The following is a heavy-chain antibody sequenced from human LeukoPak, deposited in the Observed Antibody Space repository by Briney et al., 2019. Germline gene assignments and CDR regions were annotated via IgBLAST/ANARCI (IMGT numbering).Heavy chain of an antibody. CDR2: INPNSGGT. D-gene: IGHD6-13*01. CDR3: ARAAAAGRGYNWFDP. CDR1: GYTFTSYD. J-gene: IGHJ5*02. V-gene: IGHV1-2*02. Sequence: GASVKVSCKASGYTFTSYDINWVRQATGQGLEWMGWINPNSGGTNYAQKFQGRVTMTRDTSISTAYMELGRLRSDDTAVYYCARAAAAGRGYNWFDPWGQGTLVTVSS.